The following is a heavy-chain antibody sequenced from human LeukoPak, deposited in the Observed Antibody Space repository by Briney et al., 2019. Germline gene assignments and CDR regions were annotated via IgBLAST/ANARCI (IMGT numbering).Heavy chain of an antibody. D-gene: IGHD2-15*01. J-gene: IGHJ5*02. Sequence: PGGSLRLSCAASGFTFSSYSMNWVRQAPGKGLEWVSSISSSSSYIYYADSVKGRFTISRDNAKNSLYLQMNSLRAEDTAVYYCARDLELGYCGGGGCRTGFDPWGQGTLVTVSS. CDR3: ARDLELGYCGGGGCRTGFDP. V-gene: IGHV3-21*01. CDR1: GFTFSSYS. CDR2: ISSSSSYI.